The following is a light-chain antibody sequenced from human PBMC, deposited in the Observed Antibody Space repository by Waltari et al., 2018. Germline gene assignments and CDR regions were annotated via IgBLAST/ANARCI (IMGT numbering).Light chain of an antibody. Sequence: DIVMTQSPDSLPVSLGERATVNCKSSQSVLYSSNNKNYLAWYQQKPGQPPKLLIYWASTRDSGVPDRFSGSGYGTDFTLTISSLQAEDVAVYYCQQYYSTPRTFGQGTKVEI. V-gene: IGKV4-1*01. J-gene: IGKJ1*01. CDR2: WAS. CDR3: QQYYSTPRT. CDR1: QSVLYSSNNKNY.